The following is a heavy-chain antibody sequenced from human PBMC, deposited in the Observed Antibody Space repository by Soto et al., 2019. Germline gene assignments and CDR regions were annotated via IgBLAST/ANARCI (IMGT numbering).Heavy chain of an antibody. CDR1: GGSFSGYY. D-gene: IGHD3-22*01. CDR3: ARTRHYYDSSGYQNEYFQH. V-gene: IGHV4-34*01. CDR2: INHSGST. J-gene: IGHJ1*01. Sequence: TLSLTCAVYGGSFSGYYWTWIRQPPGTGLEWIGEINHSGSTNYNPSLKSRVTISVDTSKNQFSLKLSSVTAADTAVYYCARTRHYYDSSGYQNEYFQHWGQG.